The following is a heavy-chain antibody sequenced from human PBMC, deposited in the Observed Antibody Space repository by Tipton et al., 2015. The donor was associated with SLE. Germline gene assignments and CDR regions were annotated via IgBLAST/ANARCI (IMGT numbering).Heavy chain of an antibody. CDR3: ARDGFGGVPNY. J-gene: IGHJ4*02. CDR2: IYYSGST. D-gene: IGHD3-16*01. V-gene: IGHV4-39*01. CDR1: GGSISSSSYY. Sequence: TLSLTCTVSGGSISSSSYYWGWIRQPPGKGLEWIGSIYYSGSTYYNPSLKSRVTISVDTSKNQFSLKLSSVTAADTAVYYCARDGFGGVPNYWGQGTLVTVSS.